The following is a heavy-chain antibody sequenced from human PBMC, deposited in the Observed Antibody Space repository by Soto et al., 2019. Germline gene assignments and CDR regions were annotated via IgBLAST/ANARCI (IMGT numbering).Heavy chain of an antibody. J-gene: IGHJ6*02. CDR1: GYSFTRYY. CDR3: ARDRVYGAHYYYGMDV. V-gene: IGHV1-46*01. CDR2: IKPSSGST. Sequence: QVQLVQSGAEVKKPGASVKVSCKASGYSFTRYYMHWVRQAPGQGLEWMGIIKPSSGSTNYAQKFQGRVTMTRDMSTNTVYMEMSSLRSEDTAVYYCARDRVYGAHYYYGMDVWGQGTTVTVSS. D-gene: IGHD4-17*01.